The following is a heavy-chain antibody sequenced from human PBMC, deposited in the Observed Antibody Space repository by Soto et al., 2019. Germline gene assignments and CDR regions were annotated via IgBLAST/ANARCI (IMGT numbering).Heavy chain of an antibody. CDR2: ISSSSSTI. Sequence: PGGSLRLSCAASGLTFTSYGMNWVRQAPGKGLEWVSFISSSSSTIYYADSVKGRFTISRDNAKNSLYLQMNSLRDEDTAVYYCAREVLTAVAPSTHPWGQGTLVTVSS. V-gene: IGHV3-48*02. J-gene: IGHJ5*02. CDR1: GLTFTSYG. CDR3: AREVLTAVAPSTHP. D-gene: IGHD6-19*01.